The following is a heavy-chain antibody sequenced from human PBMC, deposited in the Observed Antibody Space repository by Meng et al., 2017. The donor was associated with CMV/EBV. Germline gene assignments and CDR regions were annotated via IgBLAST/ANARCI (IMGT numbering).Heavy chain of an antibody. Sequence: SETLSLTCTVSGGTISSYYWSWIRQPPGEGLEWIGYIYYSGSTNYNPSLKSRVTISVDTSKNQFSLKLSSVTAADTAVYYCARGIYCSSTSCYSDYFDYWGQGTLVTVSS. D-gene: IGHD2-2*01. CDR3: ARGIYCSSTSCYSDYFDY. J-gene: IGHJ4*02. V-gene: IGHV4-59*01. CDR1: GGTISSYY. CDR2: IYYSGST.